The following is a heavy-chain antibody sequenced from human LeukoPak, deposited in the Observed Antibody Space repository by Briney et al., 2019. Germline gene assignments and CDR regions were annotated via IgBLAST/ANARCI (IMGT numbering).Heavy chain of an antibody. CDR1: GFTFSSYA. J-gene: IGHJ4*02. D-gene: IGHD6-19*01. CDR2: ISGSGGST. CDR3: AKDRAMAQWPVGFDY. Sequence: GGSLRLSCAASGFTFSSYAMSWVRQAPGKGLEWVSAISGSGGSTYYADSVKGRFTISRDNSKNALYLQMNSLRAEDTAVYYCAKDRAMAQWPVGFDYWGQGTLVTVSS. V-gene: IGHV3-23*01.